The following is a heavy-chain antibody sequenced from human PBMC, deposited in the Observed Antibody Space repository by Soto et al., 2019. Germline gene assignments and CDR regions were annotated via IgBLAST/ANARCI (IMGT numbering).Heavy chain of an antibody. D-gene: IGHD3-16*02. J-gene: IGHJ4*02. Sequence: PSETLSLTCTVSGGSISSYYWSWIRQPPGKGLEWIGYIYYSGSTNYNPSLKSRVTISVDTSKNQFSLKLSSVTAADTAVYYCARSIYDRYYFEYWGQGTLVTVSS. CDR2: IYYSGST. CDR1: GGSISSYY. V-gene: IGHV4-59*01. CDR3: ARSIYDRYYFEY.